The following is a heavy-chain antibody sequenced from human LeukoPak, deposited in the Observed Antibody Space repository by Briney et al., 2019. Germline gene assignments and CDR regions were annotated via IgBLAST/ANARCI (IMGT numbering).Heavy chain of an antibody. J-gene: IGHJ6*02. CDR3: ARVPKDIVLMVYATPKYYYYGMDV. D-gene: IGHD2-8*01. V-gene: IGHV3-11*01. Sequence: PGGSLRLSCAASGFTFSDYYMSWIRQAPGKGLEWVSYISSSGSTIYYADSVKGRFTISRDNAKNSLYLQMNSLRAEDTAVYYCARVPKDIVLMVYATPKYYYYGMDVWGQGTTVTVSS. CDR2: ISSSGSTI. CDR1: GFTFSDYY.